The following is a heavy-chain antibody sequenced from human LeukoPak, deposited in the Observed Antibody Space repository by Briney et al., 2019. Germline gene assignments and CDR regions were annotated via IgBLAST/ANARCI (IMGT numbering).Heavy chain of an antibody. CDR1: GGSISSYY. CDR3: ARTFSESYYYYGMDV. Sequence: PSETLSLTCTVSGGSISSYYWSWIRQPPGKGLEWIGYMYYSGRTNYNPSLKSRVTISVDTSKNQFSLKLSTVTAADTAVYYCARTFSESYYYYGMDVWAKGPRSPSP. V-gene: IGHV4-59*01. D-gene: IGHD1-26*01. CDR2: MYYSGRT. J-gene: IGHJ6*02.